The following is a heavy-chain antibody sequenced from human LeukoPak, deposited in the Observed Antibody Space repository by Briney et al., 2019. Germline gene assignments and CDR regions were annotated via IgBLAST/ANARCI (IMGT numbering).Heavy chain of an antibody. CDR1: GFTFSSYS. D-gene: IGHD3-10*01. CDR2: ISSSSSYI. CDR3: ARDRRYYGSGFYYYMDV. J-gene: IGHJ6*03. V-gene: IGHV3-21*01. Sequence: GGSLRLSCAASGFTFSSYSMNWVRQAPGKGLEWVSSISSSSSYIYYADSVKGRFTISRDNAKNSLYLQMNSLRAEDTAVYYCARDRRYYGSGFYYYMDVWGKGTTVTVSS.